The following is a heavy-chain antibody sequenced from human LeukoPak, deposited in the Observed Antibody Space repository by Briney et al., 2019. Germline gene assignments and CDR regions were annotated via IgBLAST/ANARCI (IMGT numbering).Heavy chain of an antibody. D-gene: IGHD1-26*01. J-gene: IGHJ5*02. Sequence: GASVKVSCKASGGTFSSYAISWVRQAPGQGLEWMGGIIPIFGTANYAQKFQGRVTITADKSTSTAYMELSSLRSEDTAVYYCARDLYMPRSYYSHWGLNWFDPWGQGTLVTVSS. V-gene: IGHV1-69*06. CDR3: ARDLYMPRSYYSHWGLNWFDP. CDR2: IIPIFGTA. CDR1: GGTFSSYA.